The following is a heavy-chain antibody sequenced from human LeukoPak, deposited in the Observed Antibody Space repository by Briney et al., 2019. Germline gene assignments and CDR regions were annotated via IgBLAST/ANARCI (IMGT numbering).Heavy chain of an antibody. CDR1: GFTFSSHA. J-gene: IGHJ4*02. CDR2: ISISGDVT. D-gene: IGHD4/OR15-4a*01. CDR3: ANEEVPNDY. V-gene: IGHV3-23*01. Sequence: GGSLRLFCAVSGFTFSSHAMTWVRQAPGKGLEWVSGISISGDVTYYADSVQGRFIISRDNSKNTVYLQMDSLRVDDTAVYYCANEEVPNDYWGQGTLVTVSS.